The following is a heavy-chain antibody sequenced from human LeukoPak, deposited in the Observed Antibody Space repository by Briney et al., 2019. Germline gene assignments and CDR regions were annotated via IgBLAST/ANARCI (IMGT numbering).Heavy chain of an antibody. V-gene: IGHV4-59*01. Sequence: PSETLSLTCTVSGASISSYYWSWVRQPPGKGLEWIGYIYYSGSTNYNPSPKSRVTISVDTSKNQLSLKLNSVTTADTAVYYCASGGIYSYIWFDPWGQGTLVTVSS. CDR3: ASGGIYSYIWFDP. CDR1: GASISSYY. D-gene: IGHD5-18*01. J-gene: IGHJ5*02. CDR2: IYYSGST.